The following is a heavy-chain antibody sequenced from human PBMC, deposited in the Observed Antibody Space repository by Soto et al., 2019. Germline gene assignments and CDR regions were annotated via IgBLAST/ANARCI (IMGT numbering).Heavy chain of an antibody. D-gene: IGHD1-1*01. CDR1: GGSISSYY. CDR2: IYYNGRT. J-gene: IGHJ6*02. V-gene: IGHV4-59*13. Sequence: QVQLQESGPGLVKPSETLSLTCTVSGGSISSYYWSWIRQPPGKGLEWIGYIYYNGRTNYNPSLKSRVTISVDTSKTQFSQKLSSVTAADTAVYYCAREGTTVDSYYYYGMDVWGQGTTCSVSS. CDR3: AREGTTVDSYYYYGMDV.